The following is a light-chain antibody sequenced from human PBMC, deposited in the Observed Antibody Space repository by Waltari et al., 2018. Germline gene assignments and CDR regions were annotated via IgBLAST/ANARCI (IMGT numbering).Light chain of an antibody. CDR1: SSNLGAGYD. Sequence: QSVLTQPPSVSGAPGQRVTISCTGSSSNLGAGYDDHWYQQLPGTAPKLLIHGNSNRPSGVPDRFSGSKSGTSASLAITGLQAEDEADYYCQSYDSSLSGVVFGGGTKLTVL. V-gene: IGLV1-40*01. J-gene: IGLJ2*01. CDR3: QSYDSSLSGVV. CDR2: GNS.